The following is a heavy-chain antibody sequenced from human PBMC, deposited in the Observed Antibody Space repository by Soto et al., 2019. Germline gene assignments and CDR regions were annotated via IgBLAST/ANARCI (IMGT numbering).Heavy chain of an antibody. D-gene: IGHD3-22*01. CDR3: ARRREGSGYYTDDAFDI. CDR1: GGTFSSYA. J-gene: IGHJ3*02. CDR2: IIPIFGTA. V-gene: IGHV1-69*13. Sequence: SLKVSCKASGGTFSSYAISWVRQAPGQGLEWMGGIIPIFGTANYAQKFQGRVTITADESTSTAYMELSSLRSEDTAVYYCARRREGSGYYTDDAFDIWGQGTMVTVSS.